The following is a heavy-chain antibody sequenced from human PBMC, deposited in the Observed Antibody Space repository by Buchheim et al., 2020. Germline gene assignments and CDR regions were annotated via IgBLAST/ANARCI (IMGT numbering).Heavy chain of an antibody. CDR1: GFTFSSYA. V-gene: IGHV3-23*01. J-gene: IGHJ6*03. CDR2: ISGSGGST. CDR3: AKVGGGAARPLSYYYYMDV. D-gene: IGHD6-6*01. Sequence: EVQLLESGGGLVQPGGSLRLSCAASGFTFSSYAMSWVRQAPGKGLEWVSAISGSGGSTYYADSVKGRFTISRDNSKKTRYLQMNSLRAEDTAVYYCAKVGGGAARPLSYYYYMDVWGKGTT.